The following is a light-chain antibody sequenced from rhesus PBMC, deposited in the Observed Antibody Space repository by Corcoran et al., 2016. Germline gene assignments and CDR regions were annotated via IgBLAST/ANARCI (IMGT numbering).Light chain of an antibody. CDR1: QGISNW. CDR3: QQRNSYPLT. Sequence: DIQMTQSPSSLSASVGYRVTLTCRASQGISNWLAWYQQKPGKAPKLLIYMDSNLETGVPSRFRGSGSGTDCTLTISSLQSEDIATYYGQQRNSYPLTFGGGTKVEIK. J-gene: IGKJ4*01. V-gene: IGKV1-69*01. CDR2: MDS.